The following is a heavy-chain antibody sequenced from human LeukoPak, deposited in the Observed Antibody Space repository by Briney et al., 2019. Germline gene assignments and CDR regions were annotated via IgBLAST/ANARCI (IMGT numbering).Heavy chain of an antibody. CDR2: IYTSGIT. J-gene: IGHJ4*02. V-gene: IGHV3-66*01. CDR3: ARENAGGTYSFDY. D-gene: IGHD1-26*01. Sequence: GGSLRLSCAVSGFTVSSNFMSWVRQAPGKGPEWVSVIYTSGITYYADSVRGRFTISRDNSKNTLYLQMDSLTAEDTAVYYCARENAGGTYSFDYWGQGILVTVSS. CDR1: GFTVSSNF.